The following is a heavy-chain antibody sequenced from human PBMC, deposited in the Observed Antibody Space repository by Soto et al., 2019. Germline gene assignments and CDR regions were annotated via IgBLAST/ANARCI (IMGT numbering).Heavy chain of an antibody. J-gene: IGHJ5*02. V-gene: IGHV4-31*03. CDR1: GGSISSGGYY. CDR3: ARSLNWFDP. CDR2: IYSSGIT. Sequence: QVQLQESGPGLVKPSQTLSLTCTVSGGSISSGGYYWSWIRQHRGKGLEWIGYIYSSGITYYNPSLKSRVTMSVDPFKKQFSLKLSSVIAADTAVYYCARSLNWFDPWGQGTLVTVSS.